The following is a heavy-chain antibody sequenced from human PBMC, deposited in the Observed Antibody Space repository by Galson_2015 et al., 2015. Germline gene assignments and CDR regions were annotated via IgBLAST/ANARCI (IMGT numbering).Heavy chain of an antibody. Sequence: SLRLSCAASGFTFSSYAMSWVRQAPGKGLEWVSTISSSGGSTYYADSVKGRFTISRDNSKNTLYLQMNSLRAEDTAVYYCAKDPRIKSYSSGWYFAYWGQGPLVTVSS. D-gene: IGHD6-19*01. V-gene: IGHV3-23*01. CDR3: AKDPRIKSYSSGWYFAY. CDR1: GFTFSSYA. CDR2: ISSSGGST. J-gene: IGHJ4*02.